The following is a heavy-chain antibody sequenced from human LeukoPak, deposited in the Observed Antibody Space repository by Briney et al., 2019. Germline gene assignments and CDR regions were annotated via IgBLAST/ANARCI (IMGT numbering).Heavy chain of an antibody. J-gene: IGHJ4*02. D-gene: IGHD4/OR15-4a*01. CDR1: GFTFSSYG. CDR3: ARDPDYGDN. Sequence: GRSLRLSCAASGFTFSSYGMHWVRQAPGKGLEWVAVISYDGSNKYYADSVKGRFTISRDNSKNTLYLQMSSLRAEDTAVYYCARDPDYGDNWGLGTLVIVSS. V-gene: IGHV3-30*03. CDR2: ISYDGSNK.